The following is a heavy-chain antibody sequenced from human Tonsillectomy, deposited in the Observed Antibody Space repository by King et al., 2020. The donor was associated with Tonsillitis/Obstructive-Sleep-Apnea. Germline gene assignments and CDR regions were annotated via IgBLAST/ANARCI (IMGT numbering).Heavy chain of an antibody. CDR3: AIRYPERRKYYDYYMAV. V-gene: IGHV4-39*01. J-gene: IGHJ6*03. D-gene: IGHD1-14*01. CDR1: GDSISSSSYY. CDR2: IYYSGTT. Sequence: QLQESGPGLVKPSETLSLTCTVSGDSISSSSYYWGWIRQPPGKGLEWIGTIYYSGTTYYNPSLQSRVTISVDTSKNQFSLKVSSVTATDTAVYYCAIRYPERRKYYDYYMAVWGKGTTLTVSS.